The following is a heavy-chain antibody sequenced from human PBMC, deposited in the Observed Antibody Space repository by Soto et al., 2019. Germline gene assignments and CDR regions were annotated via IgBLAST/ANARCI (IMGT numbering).Heavy chain of an antibody. D-gene: IGHD3-22*01. V-gene: IGHV3-23*01. CDR3: VKIGLATRKYSYASGGYNQSYFDY. Sequence: PGGSLRLSCAASGFTFSSYAMNWVRQAPGKGLEWVSGISGSGGITHYADSVKGRFTISRDNSKNTVYLQMNSLRAEDTAVYHCVKIGLATRKYSYASGGYNQSYFDYWGQGNLVTVSS. CDR1: GFTFSSYA. CDR2: ISGSGGIT. J-gene: IGHJ4*02.